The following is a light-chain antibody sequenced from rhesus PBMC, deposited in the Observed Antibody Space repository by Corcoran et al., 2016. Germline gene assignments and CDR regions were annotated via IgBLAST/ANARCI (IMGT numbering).Light chain of an antibody. Sequence: DIQMTQSPSSLSASVGDTVTITCRASQGISSYLNWFQQKPGKAPKLLIYAASSMDSGVPSRFSGSGSGTDFTLTISSLQPEDFAVYYCLQHNSYPFTFGPGTKLDIK. CDR1: QGISSY. CDR3: LQHNSYPFT. CDR2: AAS. J-gene: IGKJ3*01. V-gene: IGKV1-28*03.